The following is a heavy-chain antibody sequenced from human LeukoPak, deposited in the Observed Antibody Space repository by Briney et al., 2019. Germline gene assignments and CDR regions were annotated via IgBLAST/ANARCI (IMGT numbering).Heavy chain of an antibody. Sequence: SETLSLTCTVSGGSISSSSYYWGWIRQPPGKGLEWIGSIYYSGSTYYNPSLESRVTISVDTSKNQFSLKLSSVTAADTAVYYCARAPPSPVVVTAIVWGQGTLVTVSS. CDR2: IYYSGST. D-gene: IGHD2-21*02. CDR1: GGSISSSSYY. V-gene: IGHV4-39*07. J-gene: IGHJ4*02. CDR3: ARAPPSPVVVTAIV.